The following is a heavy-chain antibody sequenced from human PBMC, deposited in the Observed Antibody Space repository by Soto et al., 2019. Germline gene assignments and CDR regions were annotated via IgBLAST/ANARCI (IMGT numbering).Heavy chain of an antibody. J-gene: IGHJ5*01. Sequence: PSETLSLTCTVSGASVSGFYWSWIRKSAGKGLEWIGRIYATGTTDYNPSLKSRVMMSVDTSKKQFSLKLRSVTAADTAIYYCVRDRALDSSGHWFDSWGQGTLVTVSS. CDR2: IYATGTT. CDR1: GASVSGFY. CDR3: VRDRALDSSGHWFDS. D-gene: IGHD6-19*01. V-gene: IGHV4-4*07.